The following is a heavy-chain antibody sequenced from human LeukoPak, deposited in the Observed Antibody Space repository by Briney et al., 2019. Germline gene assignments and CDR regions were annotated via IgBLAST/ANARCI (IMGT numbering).Heavy chain of an antibody. D-gene: IGHD3-22*01. Sequence: PGGSLRLSCAASGFTFNSYVMHWVRQAPGKGLEWVAVMSYDGSDKYYADSVKGRFTISRDNSKNTLYLQMNSLRAEDTAVYYCARGGQNLVVTIEDYRGQGTLVTVSS. J-gene: IGHJ4*02. CDR1: GFTFNSYV. V-gene: IGHV3-30-3*01. CDR2: MSYDGSDK. CDR3: ARGGQNLVVTIEDY.